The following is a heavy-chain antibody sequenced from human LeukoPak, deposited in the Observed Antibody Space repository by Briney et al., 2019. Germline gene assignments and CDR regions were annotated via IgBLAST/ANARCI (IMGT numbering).Heavy chain of an antibody. J-gene: IGHJ4*02. CDR1: GFTFSKYW. V-gene: IGHV3-74*01. CDR3: ATKQWLAPPPDS. Sequence: GGSLRLSCAASGFTFSKYWMLWVRQAPGKGLESVSRINTDGTVTTYADSVKGRYTVSRDNADNTMFLQMNSVRDEDTAVYYCATKQWLAPPPDSWGQGTPVTVSS. CDR2: INTDGTVT. D-gene: IGHD6-19*01.